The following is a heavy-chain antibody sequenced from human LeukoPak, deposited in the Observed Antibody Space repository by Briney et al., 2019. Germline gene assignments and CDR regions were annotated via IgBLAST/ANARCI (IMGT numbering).Heavy chain of an antibody. CDR1: GYTFTSYD. CDR2: MNPNSGNT. J-gene: IGHJ6*03. V-gene: IGHV1-8*01. Sequence: ASVKVSCKASGYTFTSYDINWVRRATGQGLEWMGWMNPNSGNTGYAQKFQGRVTMTRNTSISTAYMELSSLRSEDTAVYYCARGGECSGGSCYIPYYYYYYYYMDVWGKGTTVTVS. CDR3: ARGGECSGGSCYIPYYYYYYYYMDV. D-gene: IGHD2-15*01.